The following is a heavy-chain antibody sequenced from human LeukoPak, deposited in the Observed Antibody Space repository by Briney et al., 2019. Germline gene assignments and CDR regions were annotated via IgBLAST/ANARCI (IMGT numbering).Heavy chain of an antibody. D-gene: IGHD6-19*01. V-gene: IGHV4-4*02. J-gene: IGHJ4*02. CDR2: IYHSGST. Sequence: SETLSLTCTVSGGSISSSNWWSWVRQPPGKGLEWIGEIYHSGSTNYNPSLKSRVTISVDKSKNQFSLKLSSVTAADTAVYYCARGYYSSGWPRVDYWGQGTLVTVSS. CDR3: ARGYYSSGWPRVDY. CDR1: GGSISSSNW.